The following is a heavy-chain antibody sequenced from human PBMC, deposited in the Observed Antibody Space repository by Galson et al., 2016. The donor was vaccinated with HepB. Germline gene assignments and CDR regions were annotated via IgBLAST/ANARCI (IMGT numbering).Heavy chain of an antibody. D-gene: IGHD5-18*01. V-gene: IGHV4-31*02. CDR3: ARWDRGYSFVEEAFDI. J-gene: IGHJ3*02. CDR1: GFTFSSYA. Sequence: LRLSCAASGFTFSSYAMTWVRQAPGKGLEWVGNIFYTGRTSYNLSLKSRLSISVETSENQFYMELSSVTAADTAVYYCARWDRGYSFVEEAFDIWGQGTLVTVSS. CDR2: IFYTGRT.